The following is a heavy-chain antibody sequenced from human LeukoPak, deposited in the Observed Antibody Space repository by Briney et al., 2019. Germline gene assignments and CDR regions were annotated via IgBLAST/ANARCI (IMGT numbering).Heavy chain of an antibody. D-gene: IGHD3-10*01. CDR2: THYIKTT. Sequence: PSETLSLTCTVSDSSISSTNYYWGWLRQPPGKGLEWVGSTHYIKTTFYSPSLKSRVTMSVDTSKNLFSLKLSSVTAADTAVYFCARQRAWFGEWAFDYWGQGALVTVSS. CDR1: DSSISSTNYY. J-gene: IGHJ4*02. CDR3: ARQRAWFGEWAFDY. V-gene: IGHV4-39*01.